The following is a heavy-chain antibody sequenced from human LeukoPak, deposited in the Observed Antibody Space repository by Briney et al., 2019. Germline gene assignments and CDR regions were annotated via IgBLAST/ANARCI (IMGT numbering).Heavy chain of an antibody. V-gene: IGHV3-30*09. CDR1: GFTFSSYT. CDR2: ISFDGRDK. CDR3: AKDHANTPVVTN. J-gene: IGHJ4*02. D-gene: IGHD2-21*02. Sequence: GGSLRLSCAASGFTFSSYTMHWVRQAPGKGLEWVALISFDGRDKNFIDSVKGRFAMSRDNSKNTMYLQMNSLRAEDTAVYYCAKDHANTPVVTNWGQGILVSVSS.